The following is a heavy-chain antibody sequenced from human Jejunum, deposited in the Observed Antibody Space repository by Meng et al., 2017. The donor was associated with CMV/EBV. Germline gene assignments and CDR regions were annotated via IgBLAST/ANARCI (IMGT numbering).Heavy chain of an antibody. D-gene: IGHD2-15*01. CDR2: VFYSGSD. V-gene: IGHV4-39*01. CDR1: ISSISYY. J-gene: IGHJ4*02. Sequence: ISSISYYWGWLRQPPGQGLECIGSVFYSGSDYFNPSIRSRVNMPVDTSKNQFSLRLTSVTAADTAAYYCARQNRYCSGGICYRYFDYWGQGALVTVSS. CDR3: ARQNRYCSGGICYRYFDY.